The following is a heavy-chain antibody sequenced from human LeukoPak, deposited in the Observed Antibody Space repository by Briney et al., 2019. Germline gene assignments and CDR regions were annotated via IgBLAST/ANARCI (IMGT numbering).Heavy chain of an antibody. J-gene: IGHJ4*02. CDR1: GYSFTKNW. Sequence: GESLKISCKGSGYSFTKNWIGWVRQMPGKGLEWMGIIYPGDSDTRYSPSFQGQVTISADKSISTAYLQWSSLKASDTAVYYCARLRPDADYYFDYWGRGTLVTVSS. V-gene: IGHV5-51*01. CDR3: ARLRPDADYYFDY. CDR2: IYPGDSDT. D-gene: IGHD4-17*01.